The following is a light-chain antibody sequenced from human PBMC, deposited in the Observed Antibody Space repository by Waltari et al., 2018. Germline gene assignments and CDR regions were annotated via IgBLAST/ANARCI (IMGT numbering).Light chain of an antibody. Sequence: SYELTQDPDVSVALGQPVRITCQGDSLRNSYANCHQQKPGQAPVLVIYAKDHRPSGIPDRFSGSSSGNTASLIITGAQAEDEADYYCHSRDISGNHVVFGGGTKLTVL. CDR3: HSRDISGNHVV. J-gene: IGLJ2*01. CDR1: SLRNSY. V-gene: IGLV3-19*01. CDR2: AKD.